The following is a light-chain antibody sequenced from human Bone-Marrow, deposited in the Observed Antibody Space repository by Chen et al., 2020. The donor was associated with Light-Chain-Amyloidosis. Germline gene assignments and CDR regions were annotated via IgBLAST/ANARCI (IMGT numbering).Light chain of an antibody. J-gene: IGLJ3*02. Sequence: YVLTQPSSVSVAPGQPSTIARGGKNIGSTSVHWYQQPPGQAPLLVVYDDSDRPSGIPERWSGSNSGNTATLTISRVEAGDEADYYCQVWDRSSDRPVFGGGTKLTVL. CDR2: DDS. V-gene: IGLV3-21*02. CDR3: QVWDRSSDRPV. CDR1: NIGSTS.